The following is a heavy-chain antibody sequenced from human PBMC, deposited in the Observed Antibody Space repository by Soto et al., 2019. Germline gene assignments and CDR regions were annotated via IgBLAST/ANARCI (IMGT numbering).Heavy chain of an antibody. J-gene: IGHJ4*02. D-gene: IGHD3-22*01. V-gene: IGHV3-30*18. CDR2: ISYDGSNK. CDR3: ANTFYDSSGYYGLDY. Sequence: QVQLVESGGGVVQPGRSLRLSCAASGFTFSSYGMHWVRQAPGKGLGWVAVISYDGSNKYYADSVKGRFTISRDTSKNTLYLQMNSLRAEDTAVYYCANTFYDSSGYYGLDYWCQGTLVTVSS. CDR1: GFTFSSYG.